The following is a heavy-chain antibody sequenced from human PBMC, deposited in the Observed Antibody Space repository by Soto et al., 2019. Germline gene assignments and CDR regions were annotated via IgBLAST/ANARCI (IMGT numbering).Heavy chain of an antibody. J-gene: IGHJ4*02. V-gene: IGHV3-23*01. CDR1: GFTFSSYA. CDR2: ISGSGGST. Sequence: EVQLLESGGGLVQPGGSLRLSCAASGFTFSSYAMSWVRQAPGKGLEWVSAISGSGGSTYYADSVKGRITISRDNSKNSLYVQMNSLRAEATAVYYCAKDRSLWVQVDIVVVVAATPDYWGQGTLVTVSS. CDR3: AKDRSLWVQVDIVVVVAATPDY. D-gene: IGHD2-15*01.